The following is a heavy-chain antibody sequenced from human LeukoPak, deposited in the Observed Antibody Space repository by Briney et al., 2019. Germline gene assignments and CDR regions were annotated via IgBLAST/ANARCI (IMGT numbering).Heavy chain of an antibody. D-gene: IGHD3-10*01. V-gene: IGHV3-23*01. Sequence: SGGSLRLSCAASGFTFSNYAMSWVRQAPGKGLEWVSGISGSGGSTYYADSVKGRFTISRDNSKNTLYLQMNSLRAEDTAVYYCAGYYGSGSYYNPFGYFDYWGQGTLVTVSS. CDR2: ISGSGGST. CDR3: AGYYGSGSYYNPFGYFDY. J-gene: IGHJ4*02. CDR1: GFTFSNYA.